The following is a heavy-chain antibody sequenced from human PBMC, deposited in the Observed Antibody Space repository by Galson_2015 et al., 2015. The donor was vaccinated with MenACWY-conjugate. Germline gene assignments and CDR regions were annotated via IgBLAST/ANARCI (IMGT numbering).Heavy chain of an antibody. CDR1: GGTFSSYA. V-gene: IGHV1-69*13. CDR3: ARGLYSSRLYYYYMDV. J-gene: IGHJ6*03. D-gene: IGHD6-13*01. CDR2: IIPIFGTA. Sequence: VKVSCKASGGTFSSYAISWVRQAPGQGLEWMGGIIPIFGTANYAQKFQGRVTITADESTSTAYMELSSLRSEDTAVYYCARGLYSSRLYYYYMDVWGKGTTVTVSS.